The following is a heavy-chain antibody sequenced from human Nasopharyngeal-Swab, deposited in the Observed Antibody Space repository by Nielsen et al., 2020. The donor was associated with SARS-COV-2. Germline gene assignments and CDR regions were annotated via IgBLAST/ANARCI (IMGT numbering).Heavy chain of an antibody. Sequence: SVKVSCKASGYTFTSYGISWVRQAPGQGLEWMGWISAYNGNTNYAQKLQGRVTMTTDTSTSTAYMELRSLRSDDTAVYYCAREFSPYDSSGYSDYWGQGTLVTVSS. J-gene: IGHJ4*02. D-gene: IGHD3-22*01. V-gene: IGHV1-18*01. CDR1: GYTFTSYG. CDR3: AREFSPYDSSGYSDY. CDR2: ISAYNGNT.